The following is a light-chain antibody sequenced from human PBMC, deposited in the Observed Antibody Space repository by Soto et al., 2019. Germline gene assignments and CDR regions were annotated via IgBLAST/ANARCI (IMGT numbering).Light chain of an antibody. CDR2: DAS. J-gene: IGKJ1*01. V-gene: IGKV3-11*01. CDR3: QQRISWPLT. Sequence: EIVLTQFPATLSLSPGERATLSCRASQSVSTYFAWYQQKPGQAPRLLIYDASNRATGIPARFSGSGSGTDFTLTISSLEPEDFAVYYCQQRISWPLTFGQGTKVDIK. CDR1: QSVSTY.